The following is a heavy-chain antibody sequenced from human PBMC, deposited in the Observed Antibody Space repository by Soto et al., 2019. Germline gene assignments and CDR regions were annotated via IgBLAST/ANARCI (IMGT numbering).Heavy chain of an antibody. D-gene: IGHD2-15*01. V-gene: IGHV1-18*01. CDR3: VVAAQPYYFDY. Sequence: QVQLVQSGAEVKKPGASVKVSFKASGYTLTIYGVSWVRQAPGQGLEWMGWISAYNGNTNYAQKLQGRVTMTTDTSTSTAYMELRSLRPDGTAVYYCVVAAQPYYFDYWGQGTLVTVSS. CDR1: GYTLTIYG. J-gene: IGHJ4*02. CDR2: ISAYNGNT.